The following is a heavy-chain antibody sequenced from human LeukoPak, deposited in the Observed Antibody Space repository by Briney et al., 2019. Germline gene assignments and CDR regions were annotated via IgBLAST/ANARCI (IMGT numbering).Heavy chain of an antibody. CDR3: AYGDYVGGAWFDP. CDR2: IYYSGST. J-gene: IGHJ5*02. D-gene: IGHD4-17*01. CDR1: GGSISSYY. Sequence: SETLSLTCTVSGGSISSYYWSWIRQPPGKGLEWIGYIYYSGSTNYNPSLKSRVTISVDTSKNQFSLKLSSVTAADTAVYYCAYGDYVGGAWFDPWGQGTLVTVSS. V-gene: IGHV4-59*12.